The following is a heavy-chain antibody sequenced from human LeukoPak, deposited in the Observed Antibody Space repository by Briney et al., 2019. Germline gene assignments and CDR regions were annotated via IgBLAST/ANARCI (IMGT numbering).Heavy chain of an antibody. CDR2: LSYDGSNK. J-gene: IGHJ4*02. D-gene: IGHD1-26*01. CDR1: IFTFSSYA. CDR3: ARGRGSYCFDY. V-gene: IGHV3-30-3*01. Sequence: GGSLRLSCAASIFTFSSYAMHWVRQAPGKGLEWVAVLSYDGSNKYYADSVKGRFTISRDNSKNTLYLQMNSLRAEDAAVYYCARGRGSYCFDYWGQGTLVTVSS.